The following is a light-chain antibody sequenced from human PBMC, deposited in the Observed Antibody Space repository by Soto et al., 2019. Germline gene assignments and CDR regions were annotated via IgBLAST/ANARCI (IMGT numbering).Light chain of an antibody. V-gene: IGKV3-11*01. CDR1: QSVSTY. CDR3: QHRSNWPPWT. J-gene: IGKJ1*01. Sequence: EIVLTQSPATLSLSPGERATLSCRASQSVSTYLAWYQQKPGQAPRLLILDPSNRATGIPARFSGSGSGTDFTLTISSLEPDDFAVYYCQHRSNWPPWTFGQGTKVEIK. CDR2: DPS.